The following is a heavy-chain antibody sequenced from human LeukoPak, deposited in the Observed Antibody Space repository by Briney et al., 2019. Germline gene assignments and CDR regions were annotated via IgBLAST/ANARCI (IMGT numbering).Heavy chain of an antibody. J-gene: IGHJ4*02. CDR3: ARVSRILYYFDY. CDR2: IYYSGST. D-gene: IGHD2/OR15-2a*01. CDR1: GGSISSYY. V-gene: IGHV4-59*01. Sequence: ASETLSLNCTVSGGSISSYYWSWIRQPPGKGLEWIGYIYYSGSTNYNPSLKSRVTISVDTSKNQFSLKLSSVTAADTAVYYCARVSRILYYFDYWGQGTLVTVSS.